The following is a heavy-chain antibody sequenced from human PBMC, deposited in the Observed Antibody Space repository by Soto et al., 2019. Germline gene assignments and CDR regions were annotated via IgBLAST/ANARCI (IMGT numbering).Heavy chain of an antibody. CDR2: ISWDGGST. Sequence: EVQLVESGGVVVQPGGSLRLSCAASGFTFDDYTMHWVRQAPGKGLEWVSLISWDGGSTYYADSVKGRFTISRDNSKNSLYLQMNSLRTEDTALYYRAITPSGRLNMDVWGQGTTVTVSS. CDR3: AITPSGRLNMDV. V-gene: IGHV3-43*01. CDR1: GFTFDDYT. D-gene: IGHD2-21*02. J-gene: IGHJ6*02.